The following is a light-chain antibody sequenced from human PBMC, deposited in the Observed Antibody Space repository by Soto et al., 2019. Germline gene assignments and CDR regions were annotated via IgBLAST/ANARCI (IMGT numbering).Light chain of an antibody. CDR2: DAS. V-gene: IGKV3-11*01. J-gene: IGKJ5*01. Sequence: EIVLTQSPAILSLSPGERATLSCSAGQRVSSYLAWYQQKPGQAPRLLIYDASNRAASMPPRFSGGGCGAALTLPTSSLQSEDFAVYYCWQYSYCTPITFGQGTRLENK. CDR3: WQYSYCTPIT. CDR1: QRVSSY.